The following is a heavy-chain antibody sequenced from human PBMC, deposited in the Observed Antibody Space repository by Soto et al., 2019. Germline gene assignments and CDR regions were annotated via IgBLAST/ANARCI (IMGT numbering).Heavy chain of an antibody. V-gene: IGHV1-69*06. CDR3: ARLAYYDSSGSYNDY. CDR2: IIPIFGTA. D-gene: IGHD3-22*01. CDR1: GGTFSSYA. Sequence: ASVKVSCKASGGTFSSYAISWVRQAPGQGLEWMGGIIPIFGTANYAQKFQGRVTITADKSTSTAYMELSSLRYEDTAVYYCARLAYYDSSGSYNDYWGQGTVVTVSS. J-gene: IGHJ4*02.